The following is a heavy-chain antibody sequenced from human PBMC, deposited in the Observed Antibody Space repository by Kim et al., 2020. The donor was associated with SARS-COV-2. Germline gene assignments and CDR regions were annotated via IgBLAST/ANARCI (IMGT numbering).Heavy chain of an antibody. V-gene: IGHV4-34*01. J-gene: IGHJ4*02. CDR3: ARGRGIPGGPFDY. CDR1: GGSFSGYY. Sequence: SETLSLTCAVYGGSFSGYYWSWIRQPPGKGLEWIGEINHSGSTNYNPSLKSRVTISVDTSKNQFSLKLSSVTAADTAVYYCARGRGIPGGPFDYWGQGTLVTVSS. D-gene: IGHD3-16*01. CDR2: INHSGST.